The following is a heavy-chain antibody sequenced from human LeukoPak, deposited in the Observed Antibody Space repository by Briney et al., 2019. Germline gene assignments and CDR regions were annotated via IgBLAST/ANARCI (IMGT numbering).Heavy chain of an antibody. CDR2: IIPIFGTA. Sequence: GASVKVSCKASGYRFTGYYLHWVRQAPGQGLEWMGGIIPIFGTANYAQKFQGRVTITADKSTSTAYMELSSLRSEDTAVYYCARMEGLVAVAGTKGYFYYYYMDVWGKGTTVTVSS. V-gene: IGHV1-69*06. D-gene: IGHD6-19*01. CDR3: ARMEGLVAVAGTKGYFYYYYMDV. CDR1: GYRFTGYY. J-gene: IGHJ6*03.